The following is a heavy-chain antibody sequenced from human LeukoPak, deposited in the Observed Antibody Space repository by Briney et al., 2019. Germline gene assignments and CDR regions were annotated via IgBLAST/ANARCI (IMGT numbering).Heavy chain of an antibody. CDR3: ARELFGSESCPDY. D-gene: IGHD3-10*01. J-gene: IGHJ4*02. V-gene: IGHV3-33*01. CDR2: VWHDGSNR. CDR1: GFTFSSYA. Sequence: GGSLRLSCTAPGFTFSSYAIHWIRQAPGKGLEWVALVWHDGSNRYYADSVKGRFTISRDNSKNTVYPQMNSLRAEDTAVYYCARELFGSESCPDYWGQGTLVTVSS.